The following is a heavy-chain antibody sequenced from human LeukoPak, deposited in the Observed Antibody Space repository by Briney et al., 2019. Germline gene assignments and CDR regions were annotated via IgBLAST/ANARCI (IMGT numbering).Heavy chain of an antibody. Sequence: ASVKVSCKASGYTFTGYYMHWVRQAPGQGLEWMGWINPNSGGTNYAQKFQGRVTMTRDTSISTAYMELSRLRSDGTAVYYCARDAYGSGSCVDYWGQGTLVTVSS. V-gene: IGHV1-2*02. CDR3: ARDAYGSGSCVDY. J-gene: IGHJ4*02. CDR1: GYTFTGYY. CDR2: INPNSGGT. D-gene: IGHD3-10*01.